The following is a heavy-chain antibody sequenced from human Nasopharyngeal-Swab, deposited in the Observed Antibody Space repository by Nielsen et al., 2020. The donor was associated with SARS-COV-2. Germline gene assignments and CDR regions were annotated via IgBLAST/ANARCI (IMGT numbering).Heavy chain of an antibody. D-gene: IGHD6-19*01. Sequence: ASVKVSCKASGFTFTNYYMHWVRQAPGQGLEWMGIISPSGDATGYAQQFQGRVAMTRDTSTSTVYMELSSLRSEDTAVYYCVSDQGAGVAVAGCLDYWGQGTLVTVSS. CDR3: VSDQGAGVAVAGCLDY. CDR2: ISPSGDAT. CDR1: GFTFTNYY. V-gene: IGHV1-46*01. J-gene: IGHJ4*02.